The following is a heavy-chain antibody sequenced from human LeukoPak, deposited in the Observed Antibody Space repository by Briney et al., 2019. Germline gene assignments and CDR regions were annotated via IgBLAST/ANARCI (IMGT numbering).Heavy chain of an antibody. J-gene: IGHJ4*02. V-gene: IGHV3-7*02. CDR2: IKPDGSEE. D-gene: IGHD6-13*01. Sequence: GGSLRLSCAASGFTFSTYRMTWARQAPGKGLEWVATIKPDGSEEYYVDSVKGRFTISRGNAKNSLYLQMNSLRAADTAVYYCASLYSSSWNYWGQGTLVTVSS. CDR3: ASLYSSSWNY. CDR1: GFTFSTYR.